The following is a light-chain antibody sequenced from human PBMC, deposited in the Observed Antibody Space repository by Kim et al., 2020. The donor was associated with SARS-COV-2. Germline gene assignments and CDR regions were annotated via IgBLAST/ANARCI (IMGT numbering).Light chain of an antibody. J-gene: IGKJ4*01. CDR2: DAS. CDR1: QSVSSY. Sequence: EIVLTQSPATLSLSPGERATLSCRASQSVSSYLAWYQQKPGQAPRLLIYDASNRATVIPARFSGSGSGTDFTLTISSLEPEDFAVYYCQQHRNCPRLTFGGGTKVEIK. CDR3: QQHRNCPRLT. V-gene: IGKV3-11*01.